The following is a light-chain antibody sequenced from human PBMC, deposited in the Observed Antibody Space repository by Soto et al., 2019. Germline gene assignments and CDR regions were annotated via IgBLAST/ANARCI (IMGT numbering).Light chain of an antibody. J-gene: IGLJ2*01. Sequence: QSVLTQSASVSESPGQSITISCTGTSSDVGSYNLVSWYQQHPGKAPKLMIYEVSKRPSGVSNRFSGSKSGNTASLTISGLQAEDEGDYFCCSYAAITTPVIFGGGTKLTVL. CDR1: SSDVGSYNL. CDR3: CSYAAITTPVI. V-gene: IGLV2-23*02. CDR2: EVS.